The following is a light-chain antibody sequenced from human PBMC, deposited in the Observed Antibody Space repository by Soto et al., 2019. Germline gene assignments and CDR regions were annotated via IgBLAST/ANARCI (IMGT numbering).Light chain of an antibody. CDR3: NAQPDNGKHV. Sequence: QSALTQPPSASGSPGQSVTISCTGNSNDVGHSSFISWYQQHPGKGPKLIIYEVSKRPSGVPDRFSGYKSGNTASLSVSGIQDEDEADYFCNAQPDNGKHVFGTGTKRTVL. CDR1: SNDVGHSSF. CDR2: EVS. J-gene: IGLJ1*01. V-gene: IGLV2-8*01.